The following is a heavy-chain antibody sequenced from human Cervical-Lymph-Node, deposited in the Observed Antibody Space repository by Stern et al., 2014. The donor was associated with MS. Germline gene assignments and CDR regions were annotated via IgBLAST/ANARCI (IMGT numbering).Heavy chain of an antibody. Sequence: MQLVQSGAEVKRPGESLRISCKTSGYTFTNYWLGWVSQVPGSGLEWMGIIYPGDSDARYSPSFQGQVTFSVDKSITTAYLEWNTLEASDTAIYFCARQAVGTTLGYWGQGTLVTVSS. V-gene: IGHV5-51*01. D-gene: IGHD1-14*01. CDR3: ARQAVGTTLGY. CDR2: IYPGDSDA. CDR1: GYTFTNYW. J-gene: IGHJ4*02.